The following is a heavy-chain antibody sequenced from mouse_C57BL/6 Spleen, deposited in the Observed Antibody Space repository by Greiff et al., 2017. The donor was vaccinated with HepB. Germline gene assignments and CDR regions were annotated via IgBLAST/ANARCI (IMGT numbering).Heavy chain of an antibody. CDR1: GYTFTSYW. CDR3: ARWGDSSGYDY. D-gene: IGHD3-2*02. V-gene: IGHV1-55*01. J-gene: IGHJ2*01. Sequence: VKLQESGAELVKPGASVKMSCKASGYTFTSYWITWVKQRPGQGLEWIGDIYPGSGSTNYNEKFKSKATLTVDTSSSTAYMQLSSLTSEDSAVYYCARWGDSSGYDYWGQGTTLTVSS. CDR2: IYPGSGST.